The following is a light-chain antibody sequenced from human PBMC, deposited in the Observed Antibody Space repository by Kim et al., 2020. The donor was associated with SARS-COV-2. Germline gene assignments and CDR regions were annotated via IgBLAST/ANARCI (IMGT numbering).Light chain of an antibody. CDR3: AAWDDSLNGVV. CDR2: SNN. V-gene: IGLV1-44*01. J-gene: IGLJ2*01. CDR1: SSNIGSNT. Sequence: ELTQPPSASGTPVQRVTISCSGSSSNIGSNTVNWYQQLPGTAPKLLIYSNNQRPSGVPDRFSGSKSGTSASLAISGLQSEDEADYYCAAWDDSLNGVVFGGGTQLTVL.